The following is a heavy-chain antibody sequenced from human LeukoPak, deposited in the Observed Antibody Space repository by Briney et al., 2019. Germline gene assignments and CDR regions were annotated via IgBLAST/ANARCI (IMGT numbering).Heavy chain of an antibody. D-gene: IGHD1-26*01. CDR3: ARDPYSGNYGDYYYYYMDV. CDR2: ITSSSSYM. CDR1: GFTFNTYN. Sequence: PGGSLRLSCVASGFTFNTYNVNWVRQAPGKGLEWVSSITSSSSYMYYADSVKGRFTISRDNAKSSLYLQMNSLRDEDTAVYYCARDPYSGNYGDYYYYYMDVWGKGTTVTISS. J-gene: IGHJ6*03. V-gene: IGHV3-21*01.